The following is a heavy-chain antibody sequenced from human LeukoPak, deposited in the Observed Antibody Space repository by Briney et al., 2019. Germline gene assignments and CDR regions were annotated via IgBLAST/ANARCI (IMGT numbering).Heavy chain of an antibody. J-gene: IGHJ4*02. CDR1: GGTFSSYA. Sequence: ASVKVSCKASGGTFSSYAISWVRQAPGQGLEWMGWISAYNGNTNYAQKLQGRVTMTTDTSTSTAYMELRSLRSDDTAVYYCARHERSQITIFGVVKYWGQGTLVTVSS. CDR3: ARHERSQITIFGVVKY. D-gene: IGHD3-3*01. V-gene: IGHV1-18*01. CDR2: ISAYNGNT.